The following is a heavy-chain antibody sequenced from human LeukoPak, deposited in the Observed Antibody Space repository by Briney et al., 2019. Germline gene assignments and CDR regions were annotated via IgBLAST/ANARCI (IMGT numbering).Heavy chain of an antibody. Sequence: GGSLRLSCAASGFTVSSNYMSWVRQAPGKGLEWVSVIYSGGSTYYADSVKGGFTITRDKSKNTLYLKMNSLRAEDTAVYYCARDRLDIVVVPAAMTHYYYYYMDVWGKGTTVTVSS. CDR3: ARDRLDIVVVPAAMTHYYYYYMDV. V-gene: IGHV3-53*01. CDR1: GFTVSSNY. J-gene: IGHJ6*03. CDR2: IYSGGST. D-gene: IGHD2-2*01.